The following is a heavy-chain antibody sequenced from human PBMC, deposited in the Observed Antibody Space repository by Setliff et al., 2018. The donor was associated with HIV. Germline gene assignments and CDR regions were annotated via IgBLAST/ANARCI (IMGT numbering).Heavy chain of an antibody. J-gene: IGHJ4*02. V-gene: IGHV1-69*13. CDR3: ARVRVDTALMVRGAADWALDY. D-gene: IGHD5-18*01. Sequence: SVKVSCKASGYTFTSYKMHWVRQAPGQGLEWMGGVIPIFGSTTYAQKFQDRVTITADESKDTVEMELSSLTSEDTATYYCARVRVDTALMVRGAADWALDYWGQGTLVTVSS. CDR1: GYTFTSYK. CDR2: VIPIFGST.